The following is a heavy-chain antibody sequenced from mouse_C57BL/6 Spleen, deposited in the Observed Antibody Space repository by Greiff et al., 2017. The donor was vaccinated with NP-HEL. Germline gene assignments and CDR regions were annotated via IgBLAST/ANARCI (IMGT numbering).Heavy chain of an antibody. V-gene: IGHV1-9*01. Sequence: LVESGAELMKPGASVKLSCKATGYTFTGYWIEWVKQRPGHGLEWIGEILPGSGSTKYNEKFKGKATFTADTSSNTAYMQLSSLTTEDSAIYYCARKVYYGSSDWYFDVWGTGTTVTVSS. CDR1: GYTFTGYW. D-gene: IGHD1-1*01. CDR3: ARKVYYGSSDWYFDV. J-gene: IGHJ1*03. CDR2: ILPGSGST.